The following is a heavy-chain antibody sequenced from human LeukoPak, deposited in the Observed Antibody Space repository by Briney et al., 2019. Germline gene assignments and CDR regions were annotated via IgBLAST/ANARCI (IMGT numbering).Heavy chain of an antibody. J-gene: IGHJ3*02. Sequence: GGSLRLSCATSTSTFSRYSMHWVCRPPGKGLEWVAFTRQVGWSAEYTDSVKGRFTVSRGTSKNAMYLQMHSLRVEDTAVYYCVRDGQGGLIDAFDIWGQGTMVTVSS. D-gene: IGHD3-16*02. CDR2: TRQVGWSA. CDR3: VRDGQGGLIDAFDI. V-gene: IGHV3-30*04. CDR1: TSTFSRYS.